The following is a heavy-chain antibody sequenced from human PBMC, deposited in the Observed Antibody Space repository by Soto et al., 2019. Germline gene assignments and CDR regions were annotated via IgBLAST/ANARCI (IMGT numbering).Heavy chain of an antibody. CDR3: AKGSRNNPLDV. D-gene: IGHD1-1*01. J-gene: IGHJ6*02. V-gene: IGHV3-30*18. CDR2: ISYDGSNK. Sequence: QVQLVESGGGVVQPGRSLRLSCAASGFTFSSYGMHWVRQAPGKGLEWVAVISYDGSNKYYADSVKGRFTISRDNSKNTLYLQMNSLRAEDTAVYYCAKGSRNNPLDVWGQGTTVTVSS. CDR1: GFTFSSYG.